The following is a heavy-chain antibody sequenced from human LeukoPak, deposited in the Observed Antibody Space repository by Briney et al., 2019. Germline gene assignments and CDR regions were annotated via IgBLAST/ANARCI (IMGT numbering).Heavy chain of an antibody. Sequence: PGGSLRLSCAASGFPFSKDDFHGPRQATGKALEWVAAIGVTGDTYGADSVKGRFTISREDAANSLYLQMRSLGAGDTALYYCTKEFCGSRAACAGGSYYDFWGRGALVTVSS. CDR3: TKEFCGSRAACAGGSYYDF. CDR1: GFPFSKDD. D-gene: IGHD2-15*01. V-gene: IGHV3-13*01. CDR2: IGVTGDT. J-gene: IGHJ2*01.